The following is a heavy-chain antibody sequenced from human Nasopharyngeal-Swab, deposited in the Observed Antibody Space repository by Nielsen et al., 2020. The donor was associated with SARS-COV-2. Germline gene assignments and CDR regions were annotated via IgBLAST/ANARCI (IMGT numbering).Heavy chain of an antibody. D-gene: IGHD6-13*01. J-gene: IGHJ4*02. Sequence: ASVKVSCKTSGYTFTGYYIHWVRQAPGQGLEWMGRINPNNGGTKYAQNFQGRVTVTRDTSINTVYVELSSLTSDDTAVYYCVRDDGDVPGITGSGPPGGFWGQGTLVTVSS. CDR2: INPNNGGT. V-gene: IGHV1-2*06. CDR3: VRDDGDVPGITGSGPPGGF. CDR1: GYTFTGYY.